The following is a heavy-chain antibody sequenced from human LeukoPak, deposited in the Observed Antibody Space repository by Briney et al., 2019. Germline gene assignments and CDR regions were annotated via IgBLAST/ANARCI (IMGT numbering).Heavy chain of an antibody. Sequence: GGSLRLSCAASGFTFDDYGMSWVRQAPGKGLEWVSGINWDGGSTGYADSVKGRFTISRDNAKNSLYLQMNSLRAEDTALYYCARTTTYDFWSGYYKRWGQGTLVTVSS. D-gene: IGHD3-3*01. V-gene: IGHV3-20*04. CDR3: ARTTTYDFWSGYYKR. J-gene: IGHJ4*02. CDR1: GFTFDDYG. CDR2: INWDGGST.